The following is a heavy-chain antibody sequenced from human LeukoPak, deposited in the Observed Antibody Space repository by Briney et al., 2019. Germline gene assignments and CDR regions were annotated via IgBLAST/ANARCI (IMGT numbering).Heavy chain of an antibody. J-gene: IGHJ5*02. CDR3: ARDLGYCSGGSCYSWFDP. D-gene: IGHD2-15*01. CDR1: GFTFDDYG. V-gene: IGHV3-20*01. CDR2: INWNGGST. Sequence: PGGSLRLSCAASGFTFDDYGMSWVRQAPGKGLEWVSGINWNGGSTGYADSVKGRFTTSRDNAKNSLYLQMNSLRAEDTALYHCARDLGYCSGGSCYSWFDPWGQGTLVTVSS.